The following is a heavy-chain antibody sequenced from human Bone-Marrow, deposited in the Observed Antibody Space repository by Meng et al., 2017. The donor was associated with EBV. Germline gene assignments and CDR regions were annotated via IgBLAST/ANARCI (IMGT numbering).Heavy chain of an antibody. CDR3: ASRHYYDSSGYYGFDY. J-gene: IGHJ4*02. V-gene: IGHV4-34*01. Sequence: QVQLQQWGAGLLKPSETLSLTCAVYGGSFSGYYWSWLRQPPGKGLEWIGEINHSGSTNYNPSLKSRVTISVDTSKNQFSLKLSSVTAADTAVYYCASRHYYDSSGYYGFDYWGQGTLVTVSS. CDR2: INHSGST. CDR1: GGSFSGYY. D-gene: IGHD3-22*01.